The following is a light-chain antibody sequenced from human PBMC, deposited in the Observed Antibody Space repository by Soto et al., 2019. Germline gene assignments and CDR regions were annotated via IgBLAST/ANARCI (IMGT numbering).Light chain of an antibody. V-gene: IGKV3-20*01. CDR2: GAS. Sequence: EIVLAQSPCTLSLSPGESATLSCRASQSVSSSFLAWYQQKAGQAPRLLIYGASRRATGIPDRFSGSGSGTDFTLTISRLEPEDFAVYYCQQYVSSPWAFGQGTKV. CDR1: QSVSSSF. CDR3: QQYVSSPWA. J-gene: IGKJ1*01.